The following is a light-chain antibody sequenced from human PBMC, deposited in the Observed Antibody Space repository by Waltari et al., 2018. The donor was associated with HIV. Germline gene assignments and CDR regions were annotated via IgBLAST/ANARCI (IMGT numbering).Light chain of an antibody. V-gene: IGKV3D-15*03. CDR2: ATS. Sequence: EIVMTQSPVTFSVSPGERATLSCRASQNVGNKIVWYQRRPGQSPRLIMFATSVRATGIPTRFSGSGSGTDFALIITTPQPEDYGIYYCQQYNGSWTFGRGT. CDR1: QNVGNK. CDR3: QQYNGSWT. J-gene: IGKJ1*01.